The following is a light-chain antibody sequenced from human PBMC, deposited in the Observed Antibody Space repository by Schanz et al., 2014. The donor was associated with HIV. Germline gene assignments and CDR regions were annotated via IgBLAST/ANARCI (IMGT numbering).Light chain of an antibody. J-gene: IGLJ2*01. CDR3: SSYAGSNNLL. Sequence: QSALTQPRSVSGSPGQSVTISCTGASSDVNVYNYVSWYQQYPGKAPKLLVYDASKRPSGVPDRFSGSKSGNTASLTISGLQAEDEADYYCSSYAGSNNLLFGGGTKLTVL. CDR1: SSDVNVYNY. V-gene: IGLV2-11*01. CDR2: DAS.